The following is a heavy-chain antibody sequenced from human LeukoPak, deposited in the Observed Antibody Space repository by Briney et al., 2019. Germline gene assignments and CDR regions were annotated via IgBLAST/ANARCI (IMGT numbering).Heavy chain of an antibody. V-gene: IGHV4-59*08. CDR2: NYYTGST. Sequence: SETLSLTCTVSGGSFSAYYWTWFRQPPGKELEWIGYNYYTGSTNCNPSLKSRVTISVDTSNYQFSLKLSSVTAADTAVYYCATIAGSSSYWGQGTLVTVSS. CDR3: ATIAGSSSY. D-gene: IGHD6-6*01. J-gene: IGHJ4*02. CDR1: GGSFSAYY.